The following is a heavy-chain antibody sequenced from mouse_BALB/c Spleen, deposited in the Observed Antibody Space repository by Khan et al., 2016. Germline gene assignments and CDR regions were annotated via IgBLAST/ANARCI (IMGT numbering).Heavy chain of an antibody. J-gene: IGHJ3*01. Sequence: VQLQQSGAELVRPGALVKLSCKASGFNIKDYYMHWVKQRPEQGLEWIGWIDPENGNTIYDPKFQGKASITADTSPNPAYLQLSSLTSWDTAVYYCALDGSWFAYWGQGTLVTVSA. CDR2: IDPENGNT. CDR3: ALDGSWFAY. CDR1: GFNIKDYY. V-gene: IGHV14-1*02. D-gene: IGHD2-3*01.